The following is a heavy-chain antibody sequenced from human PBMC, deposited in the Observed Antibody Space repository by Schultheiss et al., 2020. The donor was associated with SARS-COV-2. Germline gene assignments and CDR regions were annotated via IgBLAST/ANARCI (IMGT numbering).Heavy chain of an antibody. Sequence: GGSLRLSCAASGFTFSDYYMSWIRQAPGKGLEWVSYISSSSSYTNYADSVKGRFTISRDNAKNSLYLQMNSLRAEDTALYHCARDDYDYYYYMDVWGKGTTVTVSS. CDR2: ISSSSSYT. J-gene: IGHJ6*03. CDR1: GFTFSDYY. CDR3: ARDDYDYYYYMDV. V-gene: IGHV3-11*05.